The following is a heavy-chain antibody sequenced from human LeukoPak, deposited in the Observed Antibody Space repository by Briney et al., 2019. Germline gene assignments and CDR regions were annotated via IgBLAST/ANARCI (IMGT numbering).Heavy chain of an antibody. CDR1: GYSISSGYY. J-gene: IGHJ4*02. V-gene: IGHV4-38-2*01. Sequence: SETLSLTCAVSGYSISSGYYWGWIRQSPGKGLEWIGSISHGGSAYDTPSLRSRVTMSVDTSKNQFFLKLSSVTAADTAVYYCATSDSGSIFGVVISFWGQGTLVTVSS. CDR3: ATSDSGSIFGVVISF. CDR2: ISHGGSA. D-gene: IGHD3-3*01.